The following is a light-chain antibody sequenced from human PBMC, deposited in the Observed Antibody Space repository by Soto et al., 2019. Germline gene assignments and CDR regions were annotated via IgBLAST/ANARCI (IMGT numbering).Light chain of an antibody. CDR2: GAS. V-gene: IGKV3-20*01. J-gene: IGKJ2*01. CDR1: QSVSSNY. Sequence: EIVLTQSPGTLPLSPGERATLSCRASQSVSSNYLVWYQQKPGQAPRPLIYGASSRATGIPDRFSGSGSGTDFPITISRLEPEDFAVYYCQQYANSPFTFGQGTKLEIK. CDR3: QQYANSPFT.